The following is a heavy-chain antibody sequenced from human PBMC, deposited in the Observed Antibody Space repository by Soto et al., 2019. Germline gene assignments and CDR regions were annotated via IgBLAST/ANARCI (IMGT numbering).Heavy chain of an antibody. Sequence: QVQLVESGGGVVQPGRSLRLSCAASGFTFSSYGMHWVRQAPGKGLEWVAVISYDGSNKYYADSVKGRFTISRDNSKNTLYLQMTSLRAEDTAVYYCAKDMGYGYRSSEVSIDYWGQGTLVTVSS. CDR3: AKDMGYGYRSSEVSIDY. CDR1: GFTFSSYG. CDR2: ISYDGSNK. D-gene: IGHD5-18*01. J-gene: IGHJ4*02. V-gene: IGHV3-30*18.